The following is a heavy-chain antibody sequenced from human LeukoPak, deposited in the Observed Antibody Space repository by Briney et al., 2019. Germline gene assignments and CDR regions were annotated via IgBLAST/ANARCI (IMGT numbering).Heavy chain of an antibody. Sequence: GGSLRLSCEASGFTFRSYGMPWVRQAPAKGLEWVAFIRYDGINNYYADSVKGRFTISRDNSKNTLYMQMNSLRAEDTAVYYCAKEGEMATIKGRWFDPWGQGTLVTVSS. V-gene: IGHV3-30*02. CDR2: IRYDGINN. J-gene: IGHJ5*02. CDR1: GFTFRSYG. CDR3: AKEGEMATIKGRWFDP. D-gene: IGHD5-24*01.